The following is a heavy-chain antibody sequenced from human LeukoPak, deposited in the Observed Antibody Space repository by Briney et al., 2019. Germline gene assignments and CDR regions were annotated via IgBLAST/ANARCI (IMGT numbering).Heavy chain of an antibody. V-gene: IGHV3-64*01. J-gene: IGHJ3*02. D-gene: IGHD4-11*01. CDR1: GFIFSSYP. Sequence: GGSLRLSCAASGFIFSSYPMHWVRQAPGGGLEYLATISNNGGRTYYANSVKGRFTISRDNSKNTLYLQMGSLRGEDMAVYYCAREDYSAYAFDIWGQGTMVTVSS. CDR2: ISNNGGRT. CDR3: AREDYSAYAFDI.